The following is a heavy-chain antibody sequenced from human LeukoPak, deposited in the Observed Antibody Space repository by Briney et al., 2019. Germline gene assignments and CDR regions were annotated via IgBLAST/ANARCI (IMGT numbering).Heavy chain of an antibody. J-gene: IGHJ4*02. Sequence: GGSLRLSCAPSGFTVSSNYMTWVRQAPGEGLEWVSVVYSCVSTYYADSVKGRFTICRDNSKNTVYLQMNSLRAEDTAVYYCGSVTTGFDYWGQGTLVTVSS. CDR1: GFTVSSNY. V-gene: IGHV3-66*03. CDR3: GSVTTGFDY. D-gene: IGHD4-17*01. CDR2: VYSCVST.